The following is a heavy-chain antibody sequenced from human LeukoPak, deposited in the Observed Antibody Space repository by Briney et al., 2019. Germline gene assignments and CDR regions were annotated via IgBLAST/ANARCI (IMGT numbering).Heavy chain of an antibody. CDR3: ARRTPQMTTNEYALDI. J-gene: IGHJ3*02. D-gene: IGHD5-24*01. V-gene: IGHV4-34*01. CDR2: INHRGST. CDR1: GGSFSGYY. Sequence: PSETLSLTCAVYGGSFSGYYWSWIRQPPGKALEWIGEINHRGSTHYNASLMSRGTMSIDTSNNHFSLKLRSVTAADTAVYYCARRTPQMTTNEYALDIWGQGALVTVSS.